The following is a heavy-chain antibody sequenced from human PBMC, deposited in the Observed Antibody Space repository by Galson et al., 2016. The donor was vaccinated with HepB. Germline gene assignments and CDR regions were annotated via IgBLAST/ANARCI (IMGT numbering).Heavy chain of an antibody. CDR1: GYTFTRHG. CDR3: ARDDGRNQYCTNDECYTNWFDS. D-gene: IGHD2-8*01. CDR2: ISGYNGNT. V-gene: IGHV1-18*01. Sequence: SVKVSCKASGYTFTRHGVNWLRQAPGQGLEWMGWISGYNGNTNYAQKIQGRVTMTTDTSTNTIYMELRSLTSDDTAVYYCARDDGRNQYCTNDECYTNWFDSWGQETPVTVSS. J-gene: IGHJ5*01.